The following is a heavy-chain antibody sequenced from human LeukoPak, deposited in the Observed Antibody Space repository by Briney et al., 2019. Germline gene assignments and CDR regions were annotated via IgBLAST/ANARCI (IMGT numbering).Heavy chain of an antibody. V-gene: IGHV4-59*01. D-gene: IGHD3-22*01. Sequence: PSETLSLTCTVSGGSISSYYWSWIRQPPGKGLEWIGYISYSGSTNYNPSLKNRGTISVYTSKNQFSLKLNSVTAADTAVYYCARESQGYDTSGFYRVIDYWGQGTLVTVSS. J-gene: IGHJ4*02. CDR1: GGSISSYY. CDR3: ARESQGYDTSGFYRVIDY. CDR2: ISYSGST.